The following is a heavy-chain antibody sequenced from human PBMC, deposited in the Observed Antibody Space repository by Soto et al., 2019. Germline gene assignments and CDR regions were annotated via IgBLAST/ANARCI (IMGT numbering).Heavy chain of an antibody. Sequence: PSLTCTVSGGSISSYYWSWIRQPPGKGLEWIGYIYYSGSTNYNPSLKSRVTISVDTSKNQFSLKLSSVTAADTAVYYCARISRDGYNSVAWFDPWGQGTLVTVSS. D-gene: IGHD5-12*01. CDR2: IYYSGST. V-gene: IGHV4-59*01. J-gene: IGHJ5*02. CDR1: GGSISSYY. CDR3: ARISRDGYNSVAWFDP.